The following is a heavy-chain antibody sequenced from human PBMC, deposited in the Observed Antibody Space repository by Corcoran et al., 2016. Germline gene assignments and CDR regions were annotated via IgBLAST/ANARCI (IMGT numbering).Heavy chain of an antibody. CDR3: TRDKGWLQWDD. J-gene: IGHJ1*01. V-gene: IGHV3-49*03. D-gene: IGHD5-12*01. CDR1: GFTFANYA. Sequence: EVQLAESGGDLVAPGRSLRLSCTGSGFTFANYAMRWFRRAPGKGVEWVSFIRRKSDGEATQYAASVTGRFTISRDDSKSIAYLQMDSLKIEETAVYYCTRDKGWLQWDDWGQGTLVTVSS. CDR2: IRRKSDGEAT.